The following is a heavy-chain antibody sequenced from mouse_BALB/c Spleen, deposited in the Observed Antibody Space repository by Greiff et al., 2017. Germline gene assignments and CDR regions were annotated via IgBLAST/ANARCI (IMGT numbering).Heavy chain of an antibody. J-gene: IGHJ4*01. CDR2: ISSGGSYT. D-gene: IGHD2-4*01. CDR3: ARGDDYDEAYAMDY. V-gene: IGHV5-9-4*01. Sequence: VQLKESGGGLVKPGGSLKLSCAASGFTFSSYAMSWVRQSPEKRLEWVAEISSGGSYTYYPDTVTGRFTISRDNAKNTLYLEMSSLRSEDTAMYYCARGDDYDEAYAMDYWGQGTSVTVSS. CDR1: GFTFSSYA.